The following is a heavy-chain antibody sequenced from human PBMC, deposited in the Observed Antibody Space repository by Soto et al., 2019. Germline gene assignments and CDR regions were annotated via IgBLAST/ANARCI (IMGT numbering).Heavy chain of an antibody. CDR3: ARRGYCSGGSCYPTPFDY. Sequence: SETLSLTCTVSGGSISSGDYYCSWIRQPPGKGLEWIGYIYYSGSTYYNPSLKSRVTISVDTSKNQFSLKLSSVTAADTAVYYCARRGYCSGGSCYPTPFDYWGQGTLVTVSP. J-gene: IGHJ4*02. CDR2: IYYSGST. V-gene: IGHV4-30-4*01. D-gene: IGHD2-15*01. CDR1: GGSISSGDYY.